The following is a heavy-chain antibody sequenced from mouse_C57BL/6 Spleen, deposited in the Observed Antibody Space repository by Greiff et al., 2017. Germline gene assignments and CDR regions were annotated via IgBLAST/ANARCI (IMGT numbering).Heavy chain of an antibody. CDR3: ARHEEGGYYGNYWYFDV. D-gene: IGHD2-1*01. CDR1: GYTFTEYT. J-gene: IGHJ1*03. Sequence: QVQLQQSGAELVKPGASVKLSCKASGYTFTEYTIHWVKQRSGQGLEWIGWFYPGSGSIKYNEKFKDKATLTADKSSSTVYMELSRLTSEDSAVYFCARHEEGGYYGNYWYFDVWGTGTTVTVSS. CDR2: FYPGSGSI. V-gene: IGHV1-62-2*01.